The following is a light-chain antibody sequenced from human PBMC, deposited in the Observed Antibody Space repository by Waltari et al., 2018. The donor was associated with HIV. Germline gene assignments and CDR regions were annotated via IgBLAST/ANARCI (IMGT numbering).Light chain of an antibody. J-gene: IGKJ2*01. V-gene: IGKV1-39*01. CDR3: QQSYSTLMYT. Sequence: DIQMTQSPSSLSAFVGDRVTITCRASQSISTYLNWDQEKPGKAPNLLIYGASSLHSGVPSRFSGSGSGTEFTLTISSLQLEDFATYYCQQSYSTLMYTFGQGTKLEIK. CDR2: GAS. CDR1: QSISTY.